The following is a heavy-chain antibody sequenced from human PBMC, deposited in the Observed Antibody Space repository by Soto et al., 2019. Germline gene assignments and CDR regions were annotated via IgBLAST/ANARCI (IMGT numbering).Heavy chain of an antibody. V-gene: IGHV3-48*01. CDR1: GFDFNSYS. Sequence: EVQLVESGGGLVQPGGSLRLSCVASGFDFNSYSMNWVRQAPGKGLEWISYIKSGSTSVFYADSVKGRFTISRDNAKNSLYLQMNSLIAEDTAVYYCTSSASPDAYWGQGTLVTVSS. CDR2: IKSGSTSV. CDR3: TSSASPDAY. J-gene: IGHJ4*02. D-gene: IGHD1-26*01.